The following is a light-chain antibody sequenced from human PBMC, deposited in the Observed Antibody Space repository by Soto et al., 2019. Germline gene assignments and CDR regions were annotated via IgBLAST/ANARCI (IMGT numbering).Light chain of an antibody. CDR3: QKYGSSPWT. V-gene: IGKV3-20*01. CDR2: GAS. Sequence: EIVLTQSPGTLSLSPGERATLSCRASQSVSRYLAWYQQKPGQAPRLLIYGASSRATGIPDRFSGSGSGTDFALTISRLEPEDFAVYYCQKYGSSPWTFGQGTKVEIK. CDR1: QSVSRY. J-gene: IGKJ1*01.